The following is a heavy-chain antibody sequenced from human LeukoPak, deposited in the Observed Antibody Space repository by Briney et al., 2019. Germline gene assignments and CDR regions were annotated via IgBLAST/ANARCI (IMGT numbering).Heavy chain of an antibody. D-gene: IGHD3-22*01. CDR3: SRSAYYDGSGNYYDY. V-gene: IGHV3-74*01. CDR1: GFTFSSYW. J-gene: IGHJ4*02. CDR2: ISDGGSAT. Sequence: GGSLRLSCAASGFTFSSYWMHWVRQAPGKGLVWVSRISDGGSATTYADSVKGRFTISRDNAKNTLYLQMNGLRAEDTAVYYCSRSAYYDGSGNYYDYWGQGTLVTVSS.